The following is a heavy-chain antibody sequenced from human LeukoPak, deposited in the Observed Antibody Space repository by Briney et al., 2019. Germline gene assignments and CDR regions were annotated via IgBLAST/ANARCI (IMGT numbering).Heavy chain of an antibody. V-gene: IGHV3-21*01. CDR3: ASSGARSSSWFSMSGVRTYYYYYMDV. J-gene: IGHJ6*03. D-gene: IGHD6-13*01. CDR2: ISSSSYI. CDR1: GFTFSSYS. Sequence: GGSLRLSCAASGFTFSSYSMNWVRQAPGKGLEWVSSISSSSYIYYADSVKGRFTISRDNAKNSLYLQMNSLRAEDMAVYYCASSGARSSSWFSMSGVRTYYYYYMDVWGKGTTVTVSS.